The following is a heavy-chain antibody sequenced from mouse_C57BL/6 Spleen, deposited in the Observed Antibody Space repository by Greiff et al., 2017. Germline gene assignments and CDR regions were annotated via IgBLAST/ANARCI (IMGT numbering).Heavy chain of an antibody. CDR2: INPSSGYT. V-gene: IGHV1-4*01. J-gene: IGHJ4*01. Sequence: QVQLKQSGAELARPGASVKMSCKASGYTFTSYTMHWVKQRPGQGLEWIGYINPSSGYTKYNQKFKDKATLTADKSSSTAYMQLSSLTSEDSAVYYCARSYGGDYAMDYWGQGTSVTVSS. D-gene: IGHD1-2*01. CDR1: GYTFTSYT. CDR3: ARSYGGDYAMDY.